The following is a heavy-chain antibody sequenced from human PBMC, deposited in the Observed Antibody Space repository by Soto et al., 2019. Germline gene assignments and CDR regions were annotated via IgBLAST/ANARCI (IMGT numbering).Heavy chain of an antibody. D-gene: IGHD3-10*01. J-gene: IGHJ4*02. Sequence: QVQLQESGPGLVKPSQTLSLTCTVSGGSISSGGYYWSWIRQHPGKGLEWIGYIYYSGSTYYTPSLKSRVTISVDTSKNQFSLKLSSVTAADTAVYYCARWNYGSGSSGHYFDYWGQGTLVTVSS. CDR2: IYYSGST. V-gene: IGHV4-31*03. CDR1: GGSISSGGYY. CDR3: ARWNYGSGSSGHYFDY.